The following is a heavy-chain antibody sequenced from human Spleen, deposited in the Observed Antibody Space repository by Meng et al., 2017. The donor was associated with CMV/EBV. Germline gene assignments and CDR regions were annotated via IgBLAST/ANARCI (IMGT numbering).Heavy chain of an antibody. J-gene: IGHJ4*02. D-gene: IGHD3-22*01. V-gene: IGHV4-34*01. CDR2: INHSGST. CDR3: ARERRTWGTNYYDSGGFAYI. CDR1: FSGYY. Sequence: FSGYYWSWIRQPPGKGLEWIGEINHSGSTNYNPSLKSRVTILVDTTKNQFPLKLSSVTAADTAVYYCARERRTWGTNYYDSGGFAYIWGQGTLVTVSS.